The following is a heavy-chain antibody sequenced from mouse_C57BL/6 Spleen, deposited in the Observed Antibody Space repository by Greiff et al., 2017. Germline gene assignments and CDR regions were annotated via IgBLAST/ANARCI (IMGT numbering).Heavy chain of an antibody. V-gene: IGHV5-9*01. D-gene: IGHD4-1*01. CDR1: GFTFSSYT. CDR2: ISGGGGNT. J-gene: IGHJ2*01. Sequence: EVQVVESGGGLVKPGGSLKLSCAASGFTFSSYTMSWVRQTPEKRLEWVATISGGGGNTYYPDSVKGRFTISRDNAKNTPYLQMSSLRSKDTALYYCARHTGYYFDSRGHDTTHSLSS. CDR3: ARHTGYYFDS.